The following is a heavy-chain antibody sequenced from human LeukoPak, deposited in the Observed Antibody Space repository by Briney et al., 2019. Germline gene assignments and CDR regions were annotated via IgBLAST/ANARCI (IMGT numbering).Heavy chain of an antibody. J-gene: IGHJ4*02. CDR1: GGTFSSYA. Sequence: GSSVKVSCKASGGTFSSYAISWVRQAPGQGLEWMGGIIPVFGTSNYAQKFQGRVTMTADTSSSTAYMELRSLRSDDTAVYYCARDENYGIFFNVDYWGQGTLVTVSS. V-gene: IGHV1-69*06. D-gene: IGHD4-17*01. CDR3: ARDENYGIFFNVDY. CDR2: IIPVFGTS.